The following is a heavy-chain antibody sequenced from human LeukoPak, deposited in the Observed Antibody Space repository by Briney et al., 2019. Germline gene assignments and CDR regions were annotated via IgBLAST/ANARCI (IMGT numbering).Heavy chain of an antibody. Sequence: ASVKVSCKASGYTFTSHGLSWARQAPGQGLEWMGWISIYSGNTNYAQKFQDKISMTTDTSTSTAYMELRSLKSDDTAVYYCARDPGGTWGFDYWGQGALVTVSS. CDR1: GYTFTSHG. CDR2: ISIYSGNT. CDR3: ARDPGGTWGFDY. J-gene: IGHJ4*02. D-gene: IGHD7-27*01. V-gene: IGHV1-18*01.